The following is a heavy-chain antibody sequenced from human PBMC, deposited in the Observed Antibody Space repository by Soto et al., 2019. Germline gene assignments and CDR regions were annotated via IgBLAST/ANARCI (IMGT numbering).Heavy chain of an antibody. D-gene: IGHD2-15*01. Sequence: SETLSLTCTVSGGSISSGGYYWSWIRQHPGKGLEWIGYIYYSGSTYYNPSLKSRVTISVDTSKNQFSLKLSSVTAADTAVYYCARELRVAAGARWFDPWGQGTLVTVSS. CDR2: IYYSGST. CDR3: ARELRVAAGARWFDP. V-gene: IGHV4-31*03. J-gene: IGHJ5*02. CDR1: GGSISSGGYY.